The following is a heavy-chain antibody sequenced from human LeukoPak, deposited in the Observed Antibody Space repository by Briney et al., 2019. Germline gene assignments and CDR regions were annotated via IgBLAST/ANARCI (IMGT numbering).Heavy chain of an antibody. Sequence: GGSLRLSCAASGFTVNTNYMSWVRQAPGKGLEWVSAISGSGGSTYYADSVKGRFTISRDNSKNTLYLQMNSLRAEDTAVYYCAKDGKIAAAGTGFDYWGQGTLVTVSS. D-gene: IGHD6-13*01. CDR1: GFTVNTNY. CDR2: ISGSGGST. CDR3: AKDGKIAAAGTGFDY. V-gene: IGHV3-23*01. J-gene: IGHJ4*02.